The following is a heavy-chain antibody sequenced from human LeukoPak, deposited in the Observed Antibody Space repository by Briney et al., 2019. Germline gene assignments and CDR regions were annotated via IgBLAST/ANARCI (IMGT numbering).Heavy chain of an antibody. D-gene: IGHD1-20*01. V-gene: IGHV4-59*01. J-gene: IGHJ5*02. CDR3: ARIGITGTTHWFDP. Sequence: SETLSLTCTVSGGSIGSYYWSWIRQPPGKGLEWIGYIYYSGSTNYNPSLKSRVTISVDTSKNQFSLKLSSVTAADTAVYYCARIGITGTTHWFDPWGQGTLVTVSS. CDR1: GGSIGSYY. CDR2: IYYSGST.